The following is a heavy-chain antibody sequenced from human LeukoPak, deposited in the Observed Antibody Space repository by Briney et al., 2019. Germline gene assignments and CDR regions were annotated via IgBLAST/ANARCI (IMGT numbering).Heavy chain of an antibody. CDR2: IWYDGSNK. J-gene: IGHJ4*02. D-gene: IGHD2-2*01. CDR1: GFTFSSYG. CDR3: ARDMPSSWAGTVFDFDY. Sequence: GRSLRLSCAASGFTFSSYGMHWVRQAPGKGLEWVADIWYDGSNKYYADSVKGRFTISRDNSKNTLYLQMNNLRAEDTAVYYCARDMPSSWAGTVFDFDYWGQGTTVTVSS. V-gene: IGHV3-33*01.